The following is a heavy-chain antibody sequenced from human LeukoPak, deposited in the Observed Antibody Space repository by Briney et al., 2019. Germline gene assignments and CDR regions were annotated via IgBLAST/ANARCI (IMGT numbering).Heavy chain of an antibody. CDR1: GFPFSNFA. V-gene: IGHV3-23*01. D-gene: IGHD3-10*01. J-gene: IGHJ4*02. Sequence: GGSLRLSCAASGFPFSNFAMSWVRQAPGKALEWLSDVSGSGGITYYTDSVKGRFTISRENSKNTVYLQMNSLRADYTAVYYCAKGSGFYFGSGSHLDYWGQGALVTVSS. CDR3: AKGSGFYFGSGSHLDY. CDR2: VSGSGGIT.